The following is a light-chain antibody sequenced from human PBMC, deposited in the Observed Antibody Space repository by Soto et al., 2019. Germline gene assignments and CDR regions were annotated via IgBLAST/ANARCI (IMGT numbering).Light chain of an antibody. CDR1: SSDVGGYNY. CDR2: EVN. CDR3: SSYAGSSNV. J-gene: IGLJ1*01. V-gene: IGLV2-8*01. Sequence: QSALTQPPSASGSPGQSVAISCTGTSSDVGGYNYGSWYQQHAGKAPNLMIYEVNKRPSGVPDRFSGSKSGNTASLTVSGRQAEDEADYYCSSYAGSSNVFGTGTKGTVL.